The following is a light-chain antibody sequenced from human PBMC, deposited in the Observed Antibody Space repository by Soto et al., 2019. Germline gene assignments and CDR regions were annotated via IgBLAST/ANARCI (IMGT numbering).Light chain of an antibody. J-gene: IGKJ4*01. CDR2: DAS. CDR3: QQDDNLPLT. Sequence: DIQLTQSPSSLSSWVGDIVTITCQSSLSIGNYLNWCQQKPGKVPKLLIYDASNLETGVPSRFSGSGSGTDFTFTISSLQPEDIATYYCQQDDNLPLTFGVGTKWIS. V-gene: IGKV1-33*01. CDR1: LSIGNY.